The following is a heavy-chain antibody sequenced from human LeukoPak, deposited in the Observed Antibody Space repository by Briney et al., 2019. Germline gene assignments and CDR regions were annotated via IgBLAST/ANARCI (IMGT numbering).Heavy chain of an antibody. V-gene: IGHV3-23*01. J-gene: IGHJ4*02. CDR2: ISGSGDNT. D-gene: IGHD5-12*01. CDR3: AKDSHSRVATIVTVTYLDS. CDR1: GFTFSSFA. Sequence: GGSLRLSCAASGFTFSSFAMTWVRQAPGKGLEWVSVISGSGDNTYYADSVKGRFTISRDDAKNTLYLQMNSLRAEDTAVYYCAKDSHSRVATIVTVTYLDSWGQGSLVSVSS.